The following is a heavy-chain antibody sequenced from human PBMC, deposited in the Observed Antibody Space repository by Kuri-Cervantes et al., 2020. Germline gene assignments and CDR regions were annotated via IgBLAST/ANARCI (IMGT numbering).Heavy chain of an antibody. J-gene: IGHJ4*02. CDR3: ARESYGDYVAGLDY. CDR2: ISSSGSTI. V-gene: IGHV3-48*03. Sequence: GESLKISCAASGFTFSSYEMNWVRQAPGKGLEWVSYISSSGSTIYYADSVKGRFTISRDNAKNSLYLQMNSLRAEDTAVYYCARESYGDYVAGLDYWGQGTLVTVSS. CDR1: GFTFSSYE. D-gene: IGHD4-17*01.